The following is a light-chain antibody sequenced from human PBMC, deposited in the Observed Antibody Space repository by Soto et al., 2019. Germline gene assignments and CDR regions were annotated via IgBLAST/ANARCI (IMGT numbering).Light chain of an antibody. CDR1: QSISSS. V-gene: IGKV3-15*01. J-gene: IGKJ4*01. Sequence: EVMLSQSPATLSLYPGERAALSCRASQSISSSLAWYQQKPGRAPRRLIYDASTRATGIPARFSGSGSGTEFTLTINSLQSEDFAVYYCQQYNYWPPLTFGGGTKVDIK. CDR3: QQYNYWPPLT. CDR2: DAS.